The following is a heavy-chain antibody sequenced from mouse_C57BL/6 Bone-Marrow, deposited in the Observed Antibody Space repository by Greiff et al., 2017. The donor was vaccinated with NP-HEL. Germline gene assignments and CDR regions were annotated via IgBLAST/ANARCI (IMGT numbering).Heavy chain of an antibody. CDR1: GFTFSDYY. V-gene: IGHV5-16*01. J-gene: IGHJ1*03. CDR2: INYDGSST. CDR3: ARDKGYYYGSSYGYFDV. Sequence: EVHLVESEGGLVQPGSSMKLSCTASGFTFSDYYMAWVRQVPEKGLEWVANINYDGSSTYYLDSLKSRFIISRDNAKNILYLQMSSLKSEDTATYYCARDKGYYYGSSYGYFDVWGTGTTVTVSS. D-gene: IGHD1-1*01.